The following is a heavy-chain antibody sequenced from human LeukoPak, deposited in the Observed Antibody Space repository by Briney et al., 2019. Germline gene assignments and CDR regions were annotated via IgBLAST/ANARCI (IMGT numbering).Heavy chain of an antibody. CDR3: ARVHCSSTSCYYERQSYYFDY. J-gene: IGHJ4*02. CDR2: INPNSGGT. Sequence: ASVNVSCKASGYTFTGYYMHWVRQAPGQRLEWMGWINPNSGGTNYAQKFQGRVTMTRDTSISTAYMELSRLRSDDTAVYYCARVHCSSTSCYYERQSYYFDYWGQGTLVTVSS. D-gene: IGHD2-2*01. CDR1: GYTFTGYY. V-gene: IGHV1-2*02.